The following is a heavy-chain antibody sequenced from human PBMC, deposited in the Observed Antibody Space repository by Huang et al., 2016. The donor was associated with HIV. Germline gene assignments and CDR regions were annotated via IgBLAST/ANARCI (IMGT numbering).Heavy chain of an antibody. CDR3: ATLPPVNYGRSGGRVRDY. D-gene: IGHD2-15*01. CDR2: MNPNSGNT. V-gene: IGHV1-8*01. CDR1: GYPFSNYG. J-gene: IGHJ4*02. Sequence: QVQLVQSGAEVKKPGASVKVSCKASGYPFSNYGINWVRQAPGQGLEWMGWMNPNSGNTGYARKFQGRVTMTRSTSISTAYMELSRLRFEDTAVYYCATLPPVNYGRSGGRVRDYWGQGSLVTVSS.